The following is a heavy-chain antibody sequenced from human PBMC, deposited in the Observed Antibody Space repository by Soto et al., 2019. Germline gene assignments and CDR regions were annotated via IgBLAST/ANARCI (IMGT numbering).Heavy chain of an antibody. D-gene: IGHD4-17*01. CDR1: GGSFSGYY. CDR3: ARHGDTLYDY. Sequence: SETLSLTCAVYGGSFSGYYWSWIRQPPGKGLEWIGEINHSGSTNYNPSLKSRVTISVDTSKNQFSLKLSSVTAADTAVYYCARHGDTLYDYWGQGTLVTVSS. V-gene: IGHV4-34*01. J-gene: IGHJ4*02. CDR2: INHSGST.